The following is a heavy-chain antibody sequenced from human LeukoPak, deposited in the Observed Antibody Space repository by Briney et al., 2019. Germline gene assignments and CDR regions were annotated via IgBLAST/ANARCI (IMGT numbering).Heavy chain of an antibody. Sequence: ASVKVSCKASGYTCTGYYMHWVRQAPGQGLEWMGWINPSSGGTNYAQKFQGRVTMTRDTSTSTVYMELSSLRSEDTAVYYCARVKSYYYDTSDKDAFDIWGQGTMATVSS. D-gene: IGHD3-22*01. CDR2: INPSSGGT. J-gene: IGHJ3*02. CDR3: ARVKSYYYDTSDKDAFDI. CDR1: GYTCTGYY. V-gene: IGHV1-2*02.